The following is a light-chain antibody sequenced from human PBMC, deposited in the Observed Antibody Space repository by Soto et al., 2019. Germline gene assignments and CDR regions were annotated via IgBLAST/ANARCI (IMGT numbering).Light chain of an antibody. J-gene: IGKJ1*01. V-gene: IGKV3-20*01. CDR3: QQYGSSPRT. CDR2: GAS. CDR1: QSVSSSY. Sequence: DIVLTQSPGTLSLSPGERATLSCRASQSVSSSYLAWYQQKTGQAPRLLIYGASSRATGIPDRFSGSGSGTDLTLTISRLETDDFAVYYCQQYGSSPRTFGQGTKVEIK.